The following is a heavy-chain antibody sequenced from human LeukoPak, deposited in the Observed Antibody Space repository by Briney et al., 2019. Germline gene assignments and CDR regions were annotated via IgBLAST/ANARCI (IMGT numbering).Heavy chain of an antibody. CDR1: GYSFTNYW. V-gene: IGHV5-51*01. CDR3: ARHGEMATIPLRY. J-gene: IGHJ4*02. D-gene: IGHD5-24*01. Sequence: GESLKISCKGSGYSFTNYWIGWVRQMPGKGLEWMGIIYPGDSDTRYSPSFQGQVTISADKSISTAYLQWSSLKASDTAMYYCARHGEMATIPLRYWGQGTLVTVSS. CDR2: IYPGDSDT.